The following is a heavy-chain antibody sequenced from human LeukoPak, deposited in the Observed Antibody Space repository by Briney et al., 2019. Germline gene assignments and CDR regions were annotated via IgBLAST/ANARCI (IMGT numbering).Heavy chain of an antibody. CDR1: GLTFSRYE. V-gene: IGHV3-48*03. CDR3: ARGFSY. Sequence: GGSLRLSCIASGLTFSRYEISWVRQATGKGLEWVSYISSSSDIFYADSVKGRFTISRDNAKNSLYLQMNSLRAEDTAVYYCARGFSYWGQGTLVTVSS. CDR2: ISSSSDI. J-gene: IGHJ4*02.